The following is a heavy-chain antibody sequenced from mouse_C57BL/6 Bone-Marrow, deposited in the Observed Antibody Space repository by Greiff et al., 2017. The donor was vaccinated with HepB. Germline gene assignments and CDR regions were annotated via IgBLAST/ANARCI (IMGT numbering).Heavy chain of an antibody. J-gene: IGHJ4*01. CDR3: ARGAVVALYYYAMDY. Sequence: QVQLQQSGAELVRPGASVKLSCKASGYTFTDYYINWVKQRPGQGLEWIARIYPGSGNTYYNEKFKGKATLTAEKSSSTAYMQLSSLTSEDSAVYFCARGAVVALYYYAMDYGGQGTSVTVSA. CDR2: IYPGSGNT. V-gene: IGHV1-76*01. D-gene: IGHD1-1*01. CDR1: GYTFTDYY.